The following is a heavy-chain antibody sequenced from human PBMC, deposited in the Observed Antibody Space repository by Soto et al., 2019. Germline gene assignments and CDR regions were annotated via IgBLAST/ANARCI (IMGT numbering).Heavy chain of an antibody. D-gene: IGHD6-25*01. J-gene: IGHJ6*02. V-gene: IGHV4-59*02. Sequence: SETLSRTCTVSGASVSTYYCSWIRQSPGKGLEYITSISYSVSLNYTPSLERLVTISIDTSKTQVSLELSSVTAVETAVYYCARARPLGGSTRYYSDLDDWGRGTPVTVSS. CDR2: ISYSVSL. CDR3: ARARPLGGSTRYYSDLDD. CDR1: GASVSTYY.